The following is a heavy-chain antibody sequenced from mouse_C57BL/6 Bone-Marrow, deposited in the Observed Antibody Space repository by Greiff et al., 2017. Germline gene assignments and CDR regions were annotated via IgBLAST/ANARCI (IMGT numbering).Heavy chain of an antibody. CDR1: GFNIKNTY. J-gene: IGHJ2*01. Sequence: EVQLQQSVAELVRPGASVKLSCTASGFNIKNTYMHWVKQRPEQGLEWIGRIDPANGNTKYAPKFQGKATITADTSSNTAYLQLSSLTSEDTAIYYCARRRISIYYYGSSYEDYWGQGTTLTVSS. CDR3: ARRRISIYYYGSSYEDY. CDR2: IDPANGNT. D-gene: IGHD1-1*01. V-gene: IGHV14-3*01.